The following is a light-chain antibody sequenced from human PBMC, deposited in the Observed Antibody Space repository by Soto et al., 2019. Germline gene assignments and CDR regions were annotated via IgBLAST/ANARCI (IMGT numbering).Light chain of an antibody. V-gene: IGLV1-51*01. Sequence: QSVLTQPPSVSAAPGQKVTISCSGSSSNIANNYVSWYQHLPGTAPKLLIYDNNKRPSGIPDRFSGSKSGTSATLGITGLQTGDEADYYCGTWDSSLSAWVFGGGTKVTVL. J-gene: IGLJ2*01. CDR3: GTWDSSLSAWV. CDR2: DNN. CDR1: SSNIANNY.